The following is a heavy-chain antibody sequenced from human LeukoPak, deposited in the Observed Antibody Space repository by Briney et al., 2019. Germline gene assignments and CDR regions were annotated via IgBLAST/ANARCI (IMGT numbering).Heavy chain of an antibody. CDR3: ARGSWIFGVVIFDY. J-gene: IGHJ4*02. Sequence: SETLSLTCTVSGGSISSYYWSWIRLPPGKGLEWIGYIYYSGSTNYNPSLKSRVTISVDTSKNQFSLKLSSVTAADTAVYYCARGSWIFGVVIFDYWGQGTLVTVSS. CDR2: IYYSGST. CDR1: GGSISSYY. V-gene: IGHV4-59*01. D-gene: IGHD3-3*01.